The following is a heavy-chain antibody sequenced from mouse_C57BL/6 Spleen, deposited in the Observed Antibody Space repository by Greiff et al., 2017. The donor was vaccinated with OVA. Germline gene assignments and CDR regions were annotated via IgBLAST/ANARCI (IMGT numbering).Heavy chain of an antibody. D-gene: IGHD2-4*01. V-gene: IGHV1-82*01. Sequence: QVQLQQSGPELVKPGASVKISCKASGYAFSSSGMNWVKQRPGKGLEWIGRIYPGGGDTNYNGKFKGKATLTADKSSSTAYMQLSSLTSEDSAVCFCAHYDYDGSYAMDYWGQGNSVTVSS. CDR3: AHYDYDGSYAMDY. CDR1: GYAFSSSG. J-gene: IGHJ4*01. CDR2: IYPGGGDT.